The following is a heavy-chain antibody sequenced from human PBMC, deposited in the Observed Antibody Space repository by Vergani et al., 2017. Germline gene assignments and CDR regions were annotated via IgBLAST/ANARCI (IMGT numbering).Heavy chain of an antibody. V-gene: IGHV1-69*12. CDR2: IIPIFGST. CDR3: ARDLGDSSGYYHYYYYMDV. J-gene: IGHJ6*03. CDR1: GGTFSSYA. Sequence: QVQLVQSGAEVKKPGSSVKVSCKASGGTFSSYAISWVRQAPGQGLEWMGGIIPIFGSTNYAQKFQGRGTITADESTSTAYMELSSLRSEDTAVYYCARDLGDSSGYYHYYYYMDVWGKGTTVTVSS. D-gene: IGHD3-22*01.